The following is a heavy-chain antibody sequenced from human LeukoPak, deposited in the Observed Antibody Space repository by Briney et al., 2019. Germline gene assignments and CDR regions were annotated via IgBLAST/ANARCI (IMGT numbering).Heavy chain of an antibody. V-gene: IGHV1-69*13. Sequence: GASVKVSCKASGYTFTSYGISWVRQAPGQGLEWMGGIIPIFGTANYAQKFQGRVTITADESTSTAYMELSSLRSEDTAVYYCARDPGFSGYYFDYWGQGTLVTVSS. D-gene: IGHD5-12*01. CDR3: ARDPGFSGYYFDY. CDR1: GYTFTSYG. J-gene: IGHJ4*02. CDR2: IIPIFGTA.